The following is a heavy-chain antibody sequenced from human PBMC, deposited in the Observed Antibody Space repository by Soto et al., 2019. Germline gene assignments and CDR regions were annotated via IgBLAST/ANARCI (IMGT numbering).Heavy chain of an antibody. CDR2: IKQDGSEK. D-gene: IGHD3-10*01. Sequence: EVQLVESGGGLVQPGGSLRLSCAASGFTFSSYWMSWVRQAPGKGLEWVANIKQDGSEKYYVDSVKGRFTISRDNAKNPLYLQMNSLRAEDTAVYYCARSRGGDYYGSGSEMDVWGKGTTVTVSS. CDR3: ARSRGGDYYGSGSEMDV. CDR1: GFTFSSYW. J-gene: IGHJ6*04. V-gene: IGHV3-7*01.